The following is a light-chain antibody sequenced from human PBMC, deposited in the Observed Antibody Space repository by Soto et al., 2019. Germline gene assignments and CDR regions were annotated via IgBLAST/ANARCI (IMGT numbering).Light chain of an antibody. CDR1: QSVSYN. V-gene: IGKV3D-15*01. CDR3: QQYNNWPLT. CDR2: DAS. Sequence: EIVLTQSPATLSLSPGERATLSCRASQSVSYNLAWYQQKPGQAPRLLIYDASTRATGIPARFSGSASGTEFTLTISSLLSEDFAVYYCQQYNNWPLTFGGGTKVDIK. J-gene: IGKJ4*01.